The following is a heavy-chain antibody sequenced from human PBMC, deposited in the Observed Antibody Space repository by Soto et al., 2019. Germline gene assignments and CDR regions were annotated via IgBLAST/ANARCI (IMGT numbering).Heavy chain of an antibody. CDR3: ARVSGIYYYGMDV. D-gene: IGHD3-10*01. CDR1: GGSFSGYY. Sequence: SETLSLTCAVYGGSFSGYYWSWIRQPPGKGLEWIGEINHSGSTNYNPSLKSRVTISVDTSKNQVSLKLSSVTAADTAVYYCARVSGIYYYGMDVWGQGTTVTASS. CDR2: INHSGST. J-gene: IGHJ6*02. V-gene: IGHV4-34*01.